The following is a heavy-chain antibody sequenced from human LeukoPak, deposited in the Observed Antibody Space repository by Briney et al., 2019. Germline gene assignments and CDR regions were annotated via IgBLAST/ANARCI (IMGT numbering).Heavy chain of an antibody. V-gene: IGHV4-38-2*01. Sequence: PSETLSLTCAVSDYSISSGYYWGWIRQPPGKGLEWIGNIYHGGNTYYNPSLKSRVTLSVDTSKNQFSLRLTSVTAADTAVYYCARLSGKYCDRGSCFNCFDSWGQGTLVTVSS. CDR1: DYSISSGYY. J-gene: IGHJ5*01. D-gene: IGHD2-15*01. CDR2: IYHGGNT. CDR3: ARLSGKYCDRGSCFNCFDS.